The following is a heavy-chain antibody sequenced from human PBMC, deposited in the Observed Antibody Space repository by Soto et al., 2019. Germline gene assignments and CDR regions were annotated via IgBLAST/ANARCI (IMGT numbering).Heavy chain of an antibody. CDR1: GFTFRSSW. J-gene: IGHJ6*02. CDR2: IKPDGSET. CDR3: ARERDRDV. Sequence: GGSLRLSCEASGFTFRSSWMSWVRQAPGKGLEWVSYIKPDGSETYYVDSVRGRFTISRDNAKNTLYLQMNSLRAEDTAVYYCARERDRDVWGQGTTVTVSS. V-gene: IGHV3-7*01.